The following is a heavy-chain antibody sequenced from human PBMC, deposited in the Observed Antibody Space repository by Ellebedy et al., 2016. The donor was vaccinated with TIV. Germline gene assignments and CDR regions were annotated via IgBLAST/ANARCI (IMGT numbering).Heavy chain of an antibody. J-gene: IGHJ5*01. CDR2: IYYSGDT. CDR3: ARNPPTYNWVDS. V-gene: IGHV4-39*01. CDR1: GGSLSRSTYY. Sequence: PGGSLRLSCTVSGGSLSRSTYYWGWFRQPPGKGLEWIGNIYYSGDTDYNPSLKSRVPMSVDTSKNQFSLNLRSVTAADTAVYYCARNPPTYNWVDSWGQGTLVTVSS.